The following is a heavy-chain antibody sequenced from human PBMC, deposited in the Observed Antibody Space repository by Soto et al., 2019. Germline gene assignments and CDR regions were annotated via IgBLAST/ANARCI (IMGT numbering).Heavy chain of an antibody. CDR3: ARGIWTMTRGAYYFDN. CDR1: GYTVTNYA. D-gene: IGHD3-10*01. J-gene: IGHJ4*02. V-gene: IGHV1-3*01. CDR2: INVGNGDT. Sequence: ASVKVSCKASGYTVTNYAMQWVRQAPGQRFDCMVWINVGNGDTSYLQRFQDRFTIIRDTSSTTTYLELCSLSFEDTVFYFFARGIWTMTRGAYYFDNWGQGTLVTVS.